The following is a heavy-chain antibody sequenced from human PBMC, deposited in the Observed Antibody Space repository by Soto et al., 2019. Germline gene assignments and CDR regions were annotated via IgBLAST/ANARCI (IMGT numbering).Heavy chain of an antibody. J-gene: IGHJ6*02. V-gene: IGHV4-4*02. CDR3: ARKAARPGYYGMDV. CDR2: IFHGGST. Sequence: SETLSLTCAVSGGSIASSDWWNWVRQTPEKGLGWIGEIFHGGSTIYNPSLKSRVTISVDTSKNQLSLKLSSVTATDTVVYYCARKAARPGYYGMDVWGQGTTVTVSS. D-gene: IGHD6-6*01. CDR1: GGSIASSDW.